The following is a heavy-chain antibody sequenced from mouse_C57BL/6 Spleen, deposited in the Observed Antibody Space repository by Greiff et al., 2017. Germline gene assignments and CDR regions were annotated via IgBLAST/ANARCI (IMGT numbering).Heavy chain of an antibody. CDR1: GFTFSSYA. CDR3: AREGYFEV. V-gene: IGHV5-4*01. CDR2: ISAGGSYT. Sequence: EVQLVESGGGLVKPGASLKLSCAASGFTFSSYAMSWVRQTPEKRLEWVATISAGGSYTYYPDNVKGRFTIARDNAKNKLYLQMSHLKSEDTAMYYCAREGYFEVWGTGTTVTVSS. J-gene: IGHJ1*03.